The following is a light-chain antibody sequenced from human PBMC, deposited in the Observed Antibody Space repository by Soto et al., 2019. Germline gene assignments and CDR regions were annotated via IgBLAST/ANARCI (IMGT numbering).Light chain of an antibody. V-gene: IGLV2-14*01. CDR1: SDDIGGYNY. CDR3: GSYTMTSSRI. Sequence: QSVLTQPASVSGSPGQSITISCTGTSDDIGGYNYVSWYQHHPGKAPKLMIYEVSNRPSGVSNRFSGSKSGNTASLTISGLQAEDEADYYCGSYTMTSSRIFGGGTKVTVL. J-gene: IGLJ2*01. CDR2: EVS.